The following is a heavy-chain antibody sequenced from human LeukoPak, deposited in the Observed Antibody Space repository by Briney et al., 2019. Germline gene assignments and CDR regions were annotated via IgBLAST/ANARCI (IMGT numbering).Heavy chain of an antibody. CDR2: GYYSRST. V-gene: IGHV4-39*01. CDR1: GGSIGSSSDY. J-gene: IGHJ5*02. D-gene: IGHD3-10*01. Sequence: PSETLSLTCTVSGGSIGSSSDYWGWIRQPPGRGLEWIGRGYYSRSTYGNRSLKSRVTISVDTSKNQFSLKLSSVNAADTAVYYCARHQTHGSGSFDPWGQGTLVTVSS. CDR3: ARHQTHGSGSFDP.